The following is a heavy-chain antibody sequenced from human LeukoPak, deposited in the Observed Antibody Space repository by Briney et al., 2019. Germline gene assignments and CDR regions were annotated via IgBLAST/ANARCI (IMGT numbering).Heavy chain of an antibody. CDR3: ARGDEDITGTPGIGFDY. J-gene: IGHJ4*02. CDR2: IYTSGST. V-gene: IGHV4-4*07. D-gene: IGHD1-7*01. CDR1: GGSISSYY. Sequence: NTSETLSLTCTVSGGSISSYYWSWIRQPAGKGLEWIGRIYTSGSTNYNPSLKSRVTMSVDTSKNQFSLKLSSVTAADTAVYYCARGDEDITGTPGIGFDYWGQGTLVTVSS.